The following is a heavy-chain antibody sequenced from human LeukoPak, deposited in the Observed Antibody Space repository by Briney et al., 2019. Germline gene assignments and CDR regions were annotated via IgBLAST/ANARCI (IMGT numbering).Heavy chain of an antibody. CDR3: AGDYGDYYFDY. J-gene: IGHJ4*02. D-gene: IGHD4-17*01. CDR1: GGSINSTSNY. V-gene: IGHV4-39*07. Sequence: PSETLSLTCTVSGGSINSTSNYWGWIRQPPGRGLEWIGSIYYSGSTSYNPSLKSRVTISVDTSKNQFSLKLSSVTAADTAVYFCAGDYGDYYFDYWGQGTLVTVSS. CDR2: IYYSGST.